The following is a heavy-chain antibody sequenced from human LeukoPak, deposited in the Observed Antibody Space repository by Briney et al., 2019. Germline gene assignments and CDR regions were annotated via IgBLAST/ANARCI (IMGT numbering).Heavy chain of an antibody. CDR2: ISSNGSSV. J-gene: IGHJ6*03. CDR3: ARDGYDFWSGSIYYYFYMDV. CDR1: GFTFSKYS. D-gene: IGHD3-3*01. V-gene: IGHV3-48*01. Sequence: GGSLRLSRAASGFTFSKYSLNWVRQAPGKGREGVSYISSNGSSVQYADSVKGRFTFSRDNAKNSLYLQMNSLRAEDTAVYYCARDGYDFWSGSIYYYFYMDVWGKGTTVTVSS.